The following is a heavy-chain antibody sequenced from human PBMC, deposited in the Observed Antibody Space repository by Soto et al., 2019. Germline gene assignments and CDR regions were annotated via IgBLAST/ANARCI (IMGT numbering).Heavy chain of an antibody. CDR2: ISYDGGHN. D-gene: IGHD3-10*01. CDR3: ARGVAKTLAVPGTRAYYFYGMDV. J-gene: IGHJ6*02. V-gene: IGHV3-30-3*01. CDR1: GFIFSNYA. Sequence: GGSLRLSCAASGFIFSNYAIHWVRQAPGKGLEWVTTISYDGGHNYYADSVKGRFTVSRDNSKNTLDVQMNSLRVEDTAVYYCARGVAKTLAVPGTRAYYFYGMDVWGQGTTVTVSS.